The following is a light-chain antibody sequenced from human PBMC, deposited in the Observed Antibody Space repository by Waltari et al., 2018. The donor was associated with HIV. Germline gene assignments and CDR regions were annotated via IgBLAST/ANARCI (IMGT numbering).Light chain of an antibody. Sequence: QSALTQTPSASGTPGQRVTMTCSGSTPNIGSNYVALYKQITETAPKLLISSNNQRPSGVPDRFSGSKSGTSASLAISGLRSEDEADYYCAAWDNRLSAWVFGGGTKVTVL. J-gene: IGLJ3*02. CDR3: AAWDNRLSAWV. CDR2: SNN. V-gene: IGLV1-47*02. CDR1: TPNIGSNY.